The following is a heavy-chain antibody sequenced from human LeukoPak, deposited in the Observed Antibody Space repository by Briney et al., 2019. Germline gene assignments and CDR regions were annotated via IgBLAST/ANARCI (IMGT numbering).Heavy chain of an antibody. CDR2: ISGSGGST. V-gene: IGHV3-23*01. CDR1: GFTFSSYA. D-gene: IGHD6-6*01. J-gene: IGHJ4*02. Sequence: GGSLRLSCAASGFTFSSYAMSWVRQAPGKGLEWVSAISGSGGSTYYADSVKGRFTISRDNSKNTLYLQKNSLRAEDTAVYYCAKDPEYSSSSLDYWGQGTLVTVSS. CDR3: AKDPEYSSSSLDY.